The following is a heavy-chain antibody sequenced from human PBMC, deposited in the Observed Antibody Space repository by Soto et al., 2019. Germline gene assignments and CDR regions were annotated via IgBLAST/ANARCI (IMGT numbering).Heavy chain of an antibody. V-gene: IGHV3-15*07. J-gene: IGHJ4*02. D-gene: IGHD3-22*01. CDR1: GFTFSNAW. CDR2: IKSKTDGGTT. CDR3: TTDPVTMIVVVPSSG. Sequence: PGGSLRLSCAASGFTFSNAWMNWVRQAPGKGLEWVGRIKSKTDGGTTDYAAPVKGRFTISRDDSKNTLYLRMNSLKTEDTAVYYCTTDPVTMIVVVPSSGWGQGTLVTVSS.